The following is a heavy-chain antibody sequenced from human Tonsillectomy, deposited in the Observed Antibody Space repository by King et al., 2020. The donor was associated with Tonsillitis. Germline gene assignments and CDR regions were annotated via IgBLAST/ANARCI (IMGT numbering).Heavy chain of an antibody. CDR3: ARPLLQWLVPKYYNYGMDV. V-gene: IGHV1-2*02. D-gene: IGHD6-19*01. CDR2: INPKTGGT. J-gene: IGHJ6*02. CDR1: GYTLTDYY. Sequence: VQLVQSGAELKKPGASGKVSCKASGYTLTDYYVHWVRQAPGQGLEWMGWINPKTGGTNFPQKFQGRLTMTRDTSISTAYMELTRLKSDDTAVYYCARPLLQWLVPKYYNYGMDVWGQGTTVTVSS.